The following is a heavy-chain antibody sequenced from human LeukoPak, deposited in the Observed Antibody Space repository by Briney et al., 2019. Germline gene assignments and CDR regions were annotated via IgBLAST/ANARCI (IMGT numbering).Heavy chain of an antibody. D-gene: IGHD6-19*01. Sequence: KTSETLSLTCTVSGGSISSSSYYWGWIRQPPGKGLEWIGSIYYSGSTYYNPSHKSRVTISADTSKNQFSLKLSSVTAADTAVYYCARGVGSGWSVVVDYWGQGTLVTVSS. J-gene: IGHJ4*02. CDR2: IYYSGST. CDR3: ARGVGSGWSVVVDY. CDR1: GGSISSSSYY. V-gene: IGHV4-39*07.